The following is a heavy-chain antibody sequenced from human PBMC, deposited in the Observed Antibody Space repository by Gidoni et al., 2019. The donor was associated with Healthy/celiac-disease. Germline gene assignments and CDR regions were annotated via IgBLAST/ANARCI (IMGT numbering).Heavy chain of an antibody. CDR2: IIPIFGTA. Sequence: QVQLVQSGAEVKKPGSSVKVSCKASGGTFSSYAISWVRQAPGQGLAWMGGIIPIFGTANYAKKFQGRVTITADESTSTAYMELSSLRSEDTAVYYCAREKGITGTYYYGMDVWGQGTTVTVSS. CDR1: GGTFSSYA. D-gene: IGHD1-20*01. CDR3: AREKGITGTYYYGMDV. J-gene: IGHJ6*02. V-gene: IGHV1-69*01.